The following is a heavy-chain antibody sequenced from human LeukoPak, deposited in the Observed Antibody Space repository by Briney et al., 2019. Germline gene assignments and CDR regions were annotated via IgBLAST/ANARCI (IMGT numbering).Heavy chain of an antibody. CDR1: GFTFSSHS. J-gene: IGHJ4*02. Sequence: GGSLRLSCAASGFTFSSHSMTWVRQAPGKGLEWVSSISGSSNYIYYADSVKGRFTISRDNSKNTLYLQMNSLRAEDTAVYYCAKELAPRELLSDGVYYFDYWGQGTLVTVSS. D-gene: IGHD1-26*01. CDR2: ISGSSNYI. V-gene: IGHV3-21*04. CDR3: AKELAPRELLSDGVYYFDY.